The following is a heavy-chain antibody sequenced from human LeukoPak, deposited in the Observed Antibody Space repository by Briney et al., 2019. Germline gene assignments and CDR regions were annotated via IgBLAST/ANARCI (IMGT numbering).Heavy chain of an antibody. J-gene: IGHJ4*02. CDR2: IYYSGST. D-gene: IGHD5-12*01. CDR1: GGSISSYY. Sequence: SETLSLTCTASGGSISSYYWSWIRQPPGKGLGWIGYIYYSGSTNYNPSLKSRVTISVDTSKNQFSLKLSSVTAADTAVYYCATTESGYDLFFDYWGQGTLVTVSS. CDR3: ATTESGYDLFFDY. V-gene: IGHV4-59*01.